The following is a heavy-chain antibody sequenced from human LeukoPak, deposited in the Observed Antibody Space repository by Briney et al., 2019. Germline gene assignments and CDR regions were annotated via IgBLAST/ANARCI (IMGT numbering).Heavy chain of an antibody. D-gene: IGHD6-13*01. J-gene: IGHJ5*02. V-gene: IGHV4-34*01. CDR2: INHSGST. CDR1: GGSFSGYY. CDR3: ARGCAAAGTLVRFDP. Sequence: SETLSLTCAVYGGSFSGYYWSWIRQPPGKGLEWIGEINHSGSTNYNPSLKSRVTISVDTSKNQFSLKLSSVTAAGTAVYYCARGCAAAGTLVRFDPWGQGTLVTVSS.